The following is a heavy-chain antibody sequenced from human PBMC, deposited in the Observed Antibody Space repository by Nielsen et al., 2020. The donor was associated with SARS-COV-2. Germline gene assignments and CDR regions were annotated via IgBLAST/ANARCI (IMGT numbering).Heavy chain of an antibody. D-gene: IGHD6-6*01. CDR3: ARESVIAAQFDP. Sequence: SVKVSCKASGGTFSNYDVTWVRQAPGQGLEWMGGIIPIFGTTNYAQNFQGRVTITADESTSTAYMELSSLRSDDTAVYYCARESVIAAQFDPWGQGTLVTVSS. CDR1: GGTFSNYD. V-gene: IGHV1-69*13. CDR2: IIPIFGTT. J-gene: IGHJ5*02.